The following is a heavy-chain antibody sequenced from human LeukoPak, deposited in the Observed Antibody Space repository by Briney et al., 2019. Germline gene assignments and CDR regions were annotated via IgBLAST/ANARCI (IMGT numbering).Heavy chain of an antibody. CDR2: ISGSGGST. CDR1: GFTFSSYA. V-gene: IGHV3-23*01. D-gene: IGHD5-18*01. CDR3: AKDLRGYSYGALGVDY. J-gene: IGHJ4*02. Sequence: GGSLRLSCAASGFTFSSYAMSWVRQAPGKGLEWVSAISGSGGSTYYADSVKGRFTISRDNSKNTLYLQMNSLRAEDTAVYYCAKDLRGYSYGALGVDYWGQGTLVTVSS.